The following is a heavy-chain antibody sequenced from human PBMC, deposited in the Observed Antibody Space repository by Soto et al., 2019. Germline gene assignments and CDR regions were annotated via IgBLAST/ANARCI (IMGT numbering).Heavy chain of an antibody. J-gene: IGHJ4*02. V-gene: IGHV3-30*18. CDR1: GFXXSSYG. D-gene: IGHD2-15*01. CDR3: AKETYSGPLDY. CDR2: ISYDGSNK. Sequence: QVQLVESGGGVVQPGRSLRLSCAASGFXXSSYGMHWVRQAPGKGLEWVAVISYDGSNKYYADSVKGRFTISRDNSKNTLYLQMNSLRAEDTAVYYCAKETYSGPLDYWGQGTLVTVSS.